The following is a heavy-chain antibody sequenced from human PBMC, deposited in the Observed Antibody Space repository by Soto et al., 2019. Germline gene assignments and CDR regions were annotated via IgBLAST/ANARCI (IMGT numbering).Heavy chain of an antibody. Sequence: ASVKVSCTTSGYTFTSYDINWVRQAPGQGLEWVGWMNTNSDDTRSAQKFRGRLTLTRDKTMRAVYMTLSNLRPDDTAVYYCARGPVPGIAAAGPYYYYGMDVWGQGTTVTVSS. V-gene: IGHV1-8*01. CDR2: MNTNSDDT. CDR1: GYTFTSYD. D-gene: IGHD6-13*01. CDR3: ARGPVPGIAAAGPYYYYGMDV. J-gene: IGHJ6*02.